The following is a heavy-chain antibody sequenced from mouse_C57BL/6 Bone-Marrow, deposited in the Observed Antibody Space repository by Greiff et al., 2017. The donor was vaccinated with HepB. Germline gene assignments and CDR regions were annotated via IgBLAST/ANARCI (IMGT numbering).Heavy chain of an antibody. D-gene: IGHD1-1*01. CDR1: GYTFTSYW. CDR3: ARMTTVVVPGV. V-gene: IGHV1-7*01. J-gene: IGHJ1*03. CDR2: INPSSGYT. Sequence: VQLQQSGTVLARPGASVKMSCKTSGYTFTSYWMHWVKQRPGQGLEWIGYINPSSGYTKYNQKFKDKATLTADKSSSTAYMQLSSLTYEDSAVYYCARMTTVVVPGVWGTGTTVTVSS.